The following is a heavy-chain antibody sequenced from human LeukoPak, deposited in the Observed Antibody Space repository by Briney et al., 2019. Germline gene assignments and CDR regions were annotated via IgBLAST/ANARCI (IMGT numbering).Heavy chain of an antibody. J-gene: IGHJ6*02. CDR3: ARDPIAVTYYYYGMDV. CDR2: IIPILGIA. CDR1: AGTFSSYA. V-gene: IGHV1-69*04. Sequence: SVKVSCKASAGTFSSYAISWVRQAPGQGLEWMGRIIPILGIANYAQKFQGRVTITADKSTSTAYMELSSLRSEDTAVYYCARDPIAVTYYYYGMDVWGQGTTVTVSS. D-gene: IGHD6-19*01.